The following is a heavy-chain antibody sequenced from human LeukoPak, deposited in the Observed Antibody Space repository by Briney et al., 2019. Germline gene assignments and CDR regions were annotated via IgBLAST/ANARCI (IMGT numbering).Heavy chain of an antibody. V-gene: IGHV3-53*01. J-gene: IGHJ4*02. CDR2: IHNDGNT. D-gene: IGHD3-3*01. Sequence: GGSLRLSCAASGFVVSSNYMNWVRQAPGKGLEWVSFIHNDGNTFYADSVKGRFTISKDNSKNTVYLQMNSLRAEDTAVYYCAKVGDVLRFLEWLLGPTYFDYWGQGTLVTVSS. CDR1: GFVVSSNY. CDR3: AKVGDVLRFLEWLLGPTYFDY.